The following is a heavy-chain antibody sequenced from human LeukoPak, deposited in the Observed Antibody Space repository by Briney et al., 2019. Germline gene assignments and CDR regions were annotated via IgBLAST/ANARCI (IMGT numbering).Heavy chain of an antibody. V-gene: IGHV3-23*01. J-gene: IGHJ5*02. CDR2: ISVSGDIT. D-gene: IGHD2-2*01. Sequence: PGGSLRLSCAASGFTSSSYAMSWVRQAPGKGLEWVSVISVSGDITYYADSVKGRFTIPRDNSKNILYLQMNSLRAEDTALYYCAKAVCGSSSCPSDAWGQGTLVTVSS. CDR1: GFTSSSYA. CDR3: AKAVCGSSSCPSDA.